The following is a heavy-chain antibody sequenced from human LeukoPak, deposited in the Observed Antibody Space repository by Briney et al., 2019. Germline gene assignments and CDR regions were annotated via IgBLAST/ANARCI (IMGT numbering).Heavy chain of an antibody. CDR3: ARGPIRLPNYYYYYMDV. D-gene: IGHD2-15*01. CDR1: GYTFTGYY. CDR2: INPNSGGT. J-gene: IGHJ6*03. V-gene: IGHV1-2*02. Sequence: GASVKVSCKASGYTFTGYYMHWVRQAPGQGLEWMGWINPNSGGTNYAQKFQGRVTMTRDTSISTAYMELSRLRSDDTAVYYCARGPIRLPNYYYYYMDVWGKGTTVTISS.